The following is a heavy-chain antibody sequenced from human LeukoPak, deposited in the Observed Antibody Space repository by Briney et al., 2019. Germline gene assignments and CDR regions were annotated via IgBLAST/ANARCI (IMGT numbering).Heavy chain of an antibody. Sequence: ASVKVSCKASGYTFTSYYMHWVRQAPGQGLEWMGIINPSGGSTSYAQKFQGRVTMTRDMSTSTVYMELSSLRSEDTAVYYCARDTGTRAFDIWGQGTMVTVSS. V-gene: IGHV1-46*01. CDR1: GYTFTSYY. J-gene: IGHJ3*02. D-gene: IGHD1-7*01. CDR3: ARDTGTRAFDI. CDR2: INPSGGST.